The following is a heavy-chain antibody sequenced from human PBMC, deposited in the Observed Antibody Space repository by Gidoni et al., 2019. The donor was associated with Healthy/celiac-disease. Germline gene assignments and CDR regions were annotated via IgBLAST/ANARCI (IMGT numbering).Heavy chain of an antibody. CDR1: GFTFSSYA. D-gene: IGHD3-10*01. CDR2: ISYDGSNK. J-gene: IGHJ4*02. Sequence: QVQLVESGGGVVQPGRSLRLSCAASGFTFSSYAMHWVRQAPGKGLEWVAVISYDGSNKYYADSVKGRFTISRDNSKNTLYLQMNSLRAEDTAVYYCARELSTLLWFGEPTTTADYWGQGTLVTVSS. V-gene: IGHV3-30-3*01. CDR3: ARELSTLLWFGEPTTTADY.